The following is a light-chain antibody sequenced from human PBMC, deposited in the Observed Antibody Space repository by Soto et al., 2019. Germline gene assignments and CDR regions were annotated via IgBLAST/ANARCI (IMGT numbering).Light chain of an antibody. V-gene: IGKV3-20*01. Sequence: EIVLTQSPGTLSLSPGERATLSCWASQSVGTNFLAWYQKKPAQAPRLVIYGASSRATGIPDRFSGSGSGTDFTLTISRLEPEDFAVYYCQHYGTSFSLTFGGGIKVEIK. CDR1: QSVGTNF. CDR2: GAS. CDR3: QHYGTSFSLT. J-gene: IGKJ4*01.